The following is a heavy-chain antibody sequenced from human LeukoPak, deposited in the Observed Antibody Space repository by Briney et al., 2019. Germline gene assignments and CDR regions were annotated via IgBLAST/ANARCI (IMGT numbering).Heavy chain of an antibody. V-gene: IGHV3-33*01. Sequence: QRGGSLRLSCAASGFTFSSYGMHWVRQAPGKGLEWVAVIWYDGSNKYYADSVKGRFTISRDNSKNTLYLQMNSLRAEDTAVYYCAIDLLESLGGPFDYWGQGTLVTVSS. J-gene: IGHJ4*02. CDR3: AIDLLESLGGPFDY. D-gene: IGHD3-16*01. CDR1: GFTFSSYG. CDR2: IWYDGSNK.